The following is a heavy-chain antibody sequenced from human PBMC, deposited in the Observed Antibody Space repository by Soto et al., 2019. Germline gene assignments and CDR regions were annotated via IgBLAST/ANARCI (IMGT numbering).Heavy chain of an antibody. Sequence: QAQLMQSGAEVKRPGASVKVSCRSSGYTFSSYGISWVRQAPGQGLEWLGWISPYDGNRNYAQTLQGRVYMTTDTSANTAYMELRSLRVDDTAKYYCARGGYYDSSGSRNYHYYGMNVGGQGTTVTVSS. D-gene: IGHD3-9*01. CDR1: GYTFSSYG. V-gene: IGHV1-18*04. CDR3: ARGGYYDSSGSRNYHYYGMNV. CDR2: ISPYDGNR. J-gene: IGHJ6*02.